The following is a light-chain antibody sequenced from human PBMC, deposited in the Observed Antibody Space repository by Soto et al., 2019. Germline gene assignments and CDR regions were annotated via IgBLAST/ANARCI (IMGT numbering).Light chain of an antibody. Sequence: EIVLTQSPGTLSLSPGETATLSCRASQTISNTYLAWYQQKPGQAPRLLIYGASTRATGIPGRFSGSGSGTDFTLTVNRLEPEDFAVYYCQQYGRSPRTFGQGTKVEI. J-gene: IGKJ1*01. CDR1: QTISNTY. CDR3: QQYGRSPRT. CDR2: GAS. V-gene: IGKV3-20*01.